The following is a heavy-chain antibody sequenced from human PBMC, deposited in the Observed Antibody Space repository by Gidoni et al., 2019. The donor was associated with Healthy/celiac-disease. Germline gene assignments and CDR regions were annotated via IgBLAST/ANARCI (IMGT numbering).Heavy chain of an antibody. V-gene: IGHV3-30*02. CDR1: GFTFSSYG. CDR3: AKLAVAGYYFDY. J-gene: IGHJ4*02. D-gene: IGHD6-19*01. Sequence: QVQLVESGGGVVQPGGSLRLSCAASGFTFSSYGMHWVRQAPGKGLEWVAFIRYDGSNKYYADSVKGRFTISRDNSKNTLYLQMNSLRAEDTAVYYCAKLAVAGYYFDYWGQGTLVTVSS. CDR2: IRYDGSNK.